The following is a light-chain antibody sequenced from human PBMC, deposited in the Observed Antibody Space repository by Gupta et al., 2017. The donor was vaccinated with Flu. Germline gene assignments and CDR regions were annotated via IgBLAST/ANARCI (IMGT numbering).Light chain of an antibody. V-gene: IGKV3-20*01. J-gene: IGKJ4*01. Sequence: ELLLTQSPGTLSLSPGERATLSCRASQSLSSSHLAWYQQKPGQAPRLLIYGASSRATGIPDRFSGSGSGTDFTLTINRLEPEDFTVYYCQQYGSSPRVTFGGGTRVEIK. CDR2: GAS. CDR3: QQYGSSPRVT. CDR1: QSLSSSH.